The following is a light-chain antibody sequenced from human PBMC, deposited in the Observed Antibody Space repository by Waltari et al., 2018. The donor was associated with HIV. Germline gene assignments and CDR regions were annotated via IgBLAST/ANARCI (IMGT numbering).Light chain of an antibody. V-gene: IGKV3-11*01. CDR1: QSVGSY. Sequence: EIVLTQSPATLSLSPGETATLSCRASQSVGSYLAWHQQKPGRAPRLLIYDAINRATGIPARFSGSGSGTDFTLTISSLEPEDFAVYYCQQRSDSPPSTFGGGTKVEI. J-gene: IGKJ4*01. CDR2: DAI. CDR3: QQRSDSPPST.